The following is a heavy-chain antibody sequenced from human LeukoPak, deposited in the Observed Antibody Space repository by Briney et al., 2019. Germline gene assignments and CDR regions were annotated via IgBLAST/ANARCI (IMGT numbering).Heavy chain of an antibody. V-gene: IGHV3-23*01. CDR1: GFTFSSYA. Sequence: GGSLRLSCAASGFTFSSYAMSWVRQAPGKGLEWVSAISGSGGSTYYGDSVKGRFTISRDNSKNTLYLQMNSLRAEDTAVYYCAKDIVVVVAAETNWFDPWGQGTLVTVSS. J-gene: IGHJ5*02. D-gene: IGHD2-15*01. CDR2: ISGSGGST. CDR3: AKDIVVVVAAETNWFDP.